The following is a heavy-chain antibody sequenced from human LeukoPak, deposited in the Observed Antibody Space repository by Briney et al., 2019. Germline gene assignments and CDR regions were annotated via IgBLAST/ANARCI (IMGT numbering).Heavy chain of an antibody. Sequence: ASVKVSCKASGGTFISYAISWVRQAPGQGLEWMGGIIPIFGTANYAQKFQGRVTITADESTSTAYMELSSLRSEDTAVYYCARARYYDSSGYSTDYWGQGTLVTVSS. V-gene: IGHV1-69*13. CDR3: ARARYYDSSGYSTDY. J-gene: IGHJ4*02. D-gene: IGHD3-22*01. CDR2: IIPIFGTA. CDR1: GGTFISYA.